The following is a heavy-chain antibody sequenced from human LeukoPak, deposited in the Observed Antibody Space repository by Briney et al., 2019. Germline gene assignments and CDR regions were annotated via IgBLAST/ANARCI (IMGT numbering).Heavy chain of an antibody. V-gene: IGHV4-59*01. D-gene: IGHD3-3*01. Sequence: PPETLSLTCNLSGGSPSSYYGSWVRPPPQKGREWSGYIYYSASTNYNPPLKRRGTISVDTYKTQFSLKLSSVTAADTAVYYCAREETIFGTGMDVWGQGTTVTVSS. J-gene: IGHJ6*02. CDR2: IYYSAST. CDR1: GGSPSSYY. CDR3: AREETIFGTGMDV.